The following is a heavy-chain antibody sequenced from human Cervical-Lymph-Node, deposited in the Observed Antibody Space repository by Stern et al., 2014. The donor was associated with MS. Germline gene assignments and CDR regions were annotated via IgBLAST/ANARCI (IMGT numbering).Heavy chain of an antibody. CDR2: ISIDGGST. V-gene: IGHV3-64*07. CDR3: AKEDGGFSQIDF. J-gene: IGHJ4*02. CDR1: GFIFSNFA. Sequence: EVQLLESGGGLVQPGGSLRLSCGASGFIFSNFAMHWIRQTPGKGLEFVSTISIDGGSTYYADSLKGRFTISRDNSKNTLYLQMGSLRTEDTAVYFCAKEDGGFSQIDFWGQGTLVTVSS. D-gene: IGHD2-15*01.